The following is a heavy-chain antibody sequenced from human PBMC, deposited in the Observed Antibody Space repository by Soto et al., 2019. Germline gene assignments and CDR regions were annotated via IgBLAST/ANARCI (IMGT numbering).Heavy chain of an antibody. Sequence: QVQLQESGPGLVKPSQTLSLTCTVSGGSISSGGYYWSWIRQHPGKGLEWIGYIYYSGSTYYNPSLKSRDTITVDTSKNQFSLNLSSVTAADTAVYYFARTQRITMVRGVIGRFDPWGQGTLVTVSS. CDR1: GGSISSGGYY. D-gene: IGHD3-10*01. J-gene: IGHJ5*02. V-gene: IGHV4-31*03. CDR2: IYYSGST. CDR3: ARTQRITMVRGVIGRFDP.